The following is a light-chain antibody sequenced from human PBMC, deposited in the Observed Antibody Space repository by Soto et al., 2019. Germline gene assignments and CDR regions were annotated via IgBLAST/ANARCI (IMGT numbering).Light chain of an antibody. CDR1: SGHSSYA. CDR3: QTWGTGIHV. V-gene: IGLV4-69*01. Sequence: LVLTQSPSASASLGASVKLTCTLSSGHSSYAIAWHQQQPEKGPRYLMKLNSDGSHSKGDGIPDRFSGSSSGAERYLIISSLHSEDEADYYCQTWGTGIHVFGTGTKVTVL. J-gene: IGLJ1*01. CDR2: LNSDGSH.